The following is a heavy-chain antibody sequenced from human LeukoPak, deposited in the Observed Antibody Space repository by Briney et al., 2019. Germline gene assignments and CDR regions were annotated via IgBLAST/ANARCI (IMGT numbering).Heavy chain of an antibody. V-gene: IGHV3-74*01. D-gene: IGHD2-15*01. CDR3: ARAVVVVAATKFDP. CDR2: INSDGSST. CDR1: GFTFSSYW. Sequence: GGSLRLSCAASGFTFSSYWMHWVRQAPGKGLVWVSRINSDGSSTSYADSVKGRFTISRDNAKNTLYLQMNSLRAEDTAVYYCARAVVVVAATKFDPWGQGTLVTVSS. J-gene: IGHJ5*02.